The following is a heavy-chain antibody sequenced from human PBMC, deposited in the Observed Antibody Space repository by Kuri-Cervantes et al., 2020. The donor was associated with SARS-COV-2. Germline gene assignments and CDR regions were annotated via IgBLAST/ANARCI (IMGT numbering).Heavy chain of an antibody. V-gene: IGHV1-2*02. CDR2: IDPKSGDA. Sequence: ASVKVSCKTSGYIFTDYYMHWVRQAPGQGPEWMGWIDPKSGDAKYAQKFQGRVTMTRDTSISTAYMELSRLRSDDTAVYYCARDRFVYSSGYLLDHWGQGTLVTVSS. J-gene: IGHJ4*02. D-gene: IGHD6-19*01. CDR3: ARDRFVYSSGYLLDH. CDR1: GYIFTDYY.